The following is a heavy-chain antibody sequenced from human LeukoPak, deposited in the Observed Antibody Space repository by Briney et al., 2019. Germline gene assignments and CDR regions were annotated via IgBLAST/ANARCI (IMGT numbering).Heavy chain of an antibody. J-gene: IGHJ2*01. CDR1: GYTFTSYG. Sequence: ASVKVSCKASGYTFTSYGISWVRQAPGQGLEWMGWISAYNGNTNYAQKLQGRVTMTTDTSTSTAYMELRSLRSEDTAVYYCAGTPYSSSRSPQYWYFDLWGRGTLVTVSS. CDR2: ISAYNGNT. D-gene: IGHD6-13*01. V-gene: IGHV1-18*01. CDR3: AGTPYSSSRSPQYWYFDL.